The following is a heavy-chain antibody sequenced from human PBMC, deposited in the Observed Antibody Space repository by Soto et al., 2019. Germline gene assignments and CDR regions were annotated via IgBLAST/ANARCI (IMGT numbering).Heavy chain of an antibody. CDR3: ARDLNWNPGWFDP. Sequence: SETPSLTCTVSGGSISSYYWSWIRQRPGKGLEWIGYIYYSGSTNYNPSLKSRVTISVDTSKNQFSLKLSSVTAADTAVYYCARDLNWNPGWFDPWGQGTRVTVSS. D-gene: IGHD1-20*01. CDR1: GGSISSYY. J-gene: IGHJ5*02. V-gene: IGHV4-59*01. CDR2: IYYSGST.